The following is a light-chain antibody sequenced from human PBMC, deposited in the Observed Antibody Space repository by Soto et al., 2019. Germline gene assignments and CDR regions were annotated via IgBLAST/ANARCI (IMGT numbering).Light chain of an antibody. CDR2: EAS. CDR3: QQNNIYPWT. CDR1: QRIRNC. V-gene: IGKV1-5*03. Sequence: DVQMTQSPSTLSGSIGDRVIITCRASQRIRNCLAWYRQKAGKAPNLLIYEASSLHSGVPSRISGSGSGTEFTLTISSLQPDDFATYSCQQNNIYPWTFGQGTKVDIK. J-gene: IGKJ1*01.